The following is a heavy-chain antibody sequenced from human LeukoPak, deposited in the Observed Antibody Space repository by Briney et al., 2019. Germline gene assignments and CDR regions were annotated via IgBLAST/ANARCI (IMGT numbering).Heavy chain of an antibody. J-gene: IGHJ6*04. CDR1: GGSISSYY. V-gene: IGHV4-59*01. D-gene: IGHD2-2*01. CDR3: ARVPRDIVVVPAAMGGSYYYYGMDV. CDR2: IYYSGST. Sequence: PSETLSLTCTVSGGSISSYYWSWIRQPPGKGLEWIGYIYYSGSTNYNPSLKSRVTISVDTSKNQFSLKLSSVTAADTAVYYCARVPRDIVVVPAAMGGSYYYYGMDVWGKGTTVTVSS.